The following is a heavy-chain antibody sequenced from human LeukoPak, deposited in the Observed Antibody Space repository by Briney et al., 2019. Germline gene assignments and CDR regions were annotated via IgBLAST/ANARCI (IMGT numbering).Heavy chain of an antibody. Sequence: PGGSLRLSCAASGFTFSTYWINWARQAPGKGLEWVGNINPDGGETYYVDSVKGRFIISRDNAKNSLYLQMNSLKTEDTAVYYCFGIFWGQGTLVTVSS. CDR3: FGIF. CDR2: INPDGGET. D-gene: IGHD1-14*01. CDR1: GFTFSTYW. J-gene: IGHJ4*02. V-gene: IGHV3-7*01.